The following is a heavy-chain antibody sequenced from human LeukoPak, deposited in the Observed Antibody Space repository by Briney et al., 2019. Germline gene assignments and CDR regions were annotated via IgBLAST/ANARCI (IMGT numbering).Heavy chain of an antibody. CDR2: IYYSGST. CDR1: GGSISSYY. J-gene: IGHJ3*02. Sequence: SETLSLTCTVSGGSISSYYWSWIRQPPGKGLEWIGYIYYSGSTNYNPSLKSRVTISVDTSKNQFSLKLSSVTAADTAVYYCAREVGLASFDIWGQGTMVTVSS. D-gene: IGHD2-21*01. V-gene: IGHV4-59*01. CDR3: AREVGLASFDI.